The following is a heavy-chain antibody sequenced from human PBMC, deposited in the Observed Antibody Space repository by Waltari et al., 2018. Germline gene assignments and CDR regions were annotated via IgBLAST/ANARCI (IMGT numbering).Heavy chain of an antibody. V-gene: IGHV4-30-4*08. Sequence: QVQLQESGPGLVKPSQTLSLTCTVSGGSISSGDYYWSWIRQPPGKGLEWIGYIYYSGSTYYNPSLKSRVTISQDTSKNQFSLKLSSVTAADTAVYYCARFKDGMATTRGAYYFDYWGQGTLVTVSS. CDR2: IYYSGST. CDR3: ARFKDGMATTRGAYYFDY. CDR1: GGSISSGDYY. J-gene: IGHJ4*02. D-gene: IGHD1-1*01.